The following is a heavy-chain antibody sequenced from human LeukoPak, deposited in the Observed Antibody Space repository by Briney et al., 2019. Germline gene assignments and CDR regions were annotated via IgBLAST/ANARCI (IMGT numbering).Heavy chain of an antibody. CDR1: GGSISSYY. Sequence: SETLSLTCTVSGGSISSYYWSWIRQPPGKGLEWIGYIYYSGSTNYNPSLRSRVTISVDTSKKQFSLKVRSVTAADTAVYYCARRDSPFDLWGRGTLVTVS. CDR2: IYYSGST. D-gene: IGHD3-22*01. V-gene: IGHV4-59*01. CDR3: ARRDSPFDL. J-gene: IGHJ2*01.